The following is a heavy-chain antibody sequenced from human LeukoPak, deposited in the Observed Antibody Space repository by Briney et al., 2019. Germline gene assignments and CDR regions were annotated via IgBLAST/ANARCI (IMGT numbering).Heavy chain of an antibody. CDR1: GFTVSSKY. D-gene: IGHD6-19*01. CDR2: IYSDGST. Sequence: GGSLRLSCAASGFTVSSKYMSWVRQAPGKGLEWVSVIYSDGSTYYADSVKGRFTISRDNSKNMIYLEMNSLRAEDTAVYYCAKERNLEIAVAGTIFDYWGQGTLVTVSS. CDR3: AKERNLEIAVAGTIFDY. J-gene: IGHJ4*02. V-gene: IGHV3-66*01.